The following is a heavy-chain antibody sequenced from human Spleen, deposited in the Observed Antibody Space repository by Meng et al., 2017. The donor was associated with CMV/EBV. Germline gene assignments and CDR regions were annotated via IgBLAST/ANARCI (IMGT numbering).Heavy chain of an antibody. CDR1: GLTLDIYS. D-gene: IGHD1-1*01. CDR2: ISSSSSYI. J-gene: IGHJ6*02. CDR3: ARDRVGTGTTGNYYYYGMDV. Sequence: GESLKISCAASGLTLDIYSMNWVRQAPGKGLEWVSSISSSSSYIYYADSVKGRFTISRDNAKNSLYLQMNSLRAEDTAVYYCARDRVGTGTTGNYYYYGMDVWGQGTTVTVSS. V-gene: IGHV3-21*01.